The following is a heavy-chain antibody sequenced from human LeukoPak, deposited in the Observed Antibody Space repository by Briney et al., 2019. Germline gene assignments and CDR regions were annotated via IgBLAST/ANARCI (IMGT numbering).Heavy chain of an antibody. Sequence: PGGSLRLSCAVSGFTFSHYAMSWVRQAPGKGLEWVSSISGSGGPKFYADSVKGRFTISRDNTKSTLFLQMNSLRAEDTAIYYCAKARYTSGWYVFDYWGQGTQVTVSS. J-gene: IGHJ4*02. CDR1: GFTFSHYA. D-gene: IGHD6-19*01. CDR2: ISGSGGPK. V-gene: IGHV3-23*01. CDR3: AKARYTSGWYVFDY.